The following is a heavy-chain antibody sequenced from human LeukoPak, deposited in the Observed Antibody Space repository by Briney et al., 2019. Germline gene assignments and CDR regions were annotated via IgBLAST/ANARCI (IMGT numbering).Heavy chain of an antibody. CDR1: GYSFTSYW. V-gene: IGHV5-51*01. J-gene: IGHJ4*02. CDR2: IYPGDSDT. D-gene: IGHD3-9*01. CDR3: AYTSNYHGMLI. Sequence: GESLKISCKGSGYSFTSYWIAWVRQMPGKVLEWMGIIYPGDSDTRYSPSFQGQVTISADKFISTAYLQWSSLKASDTVIYYCAYTSNYHGMLIWGQGTLATVSS.